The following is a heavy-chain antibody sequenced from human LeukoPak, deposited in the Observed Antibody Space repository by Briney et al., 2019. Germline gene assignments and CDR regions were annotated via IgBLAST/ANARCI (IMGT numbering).Heavy chain of an antibody. CDR2: ISGSGGST. CDR3: AKVSSSTSKNDY. D-gene: IGHD2-2*01. V-gene: IGHV3-23*01. CDR1: GFTFSSYA. Sequence: GGSLRLSCAASGFTFSSYAMRWVRQAPGKGLEWVSAISGSGGSTYYADSVKGRFTMSRDNSKNTLYLQMNSLRAEDTAVYYCAKVSSSTSKNDYWGQGTLVTVSS. J-gene: IGHJ4*02.